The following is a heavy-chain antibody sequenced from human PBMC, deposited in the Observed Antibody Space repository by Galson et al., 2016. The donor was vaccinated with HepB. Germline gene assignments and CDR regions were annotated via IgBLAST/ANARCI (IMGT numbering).Heavy chain of an antibody. CDR1: GFTFDNYT. V-gene: IGHV3-21*01. CDR3: ARELDLTAVACFDY. CDR2: VSHSTTYV. D-gene: IGHD4-23*01. J-gene: IGHJ4*02. Sequence: LRLSCAASGFTFDNYTMNWLRQAPGKGLEWVSSVSHSTTYVYYADSVEGRFTISRDNAKNSLYLQMNSLRAEDTAVYYCARELDLTAVACFDYWGQGTLVTVSS.